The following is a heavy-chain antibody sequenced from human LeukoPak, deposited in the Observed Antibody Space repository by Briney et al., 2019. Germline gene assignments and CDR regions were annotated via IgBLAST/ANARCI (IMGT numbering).Heavy chain of an antibody. CDR3: AREPVQFDWSDY. CDR1: GGSISSGDYY. D-gene: IGHD3-9*01. CDR2: IYYSGST. J-gene: IGHJ4*02. V-gene: IGHV4-30-4*01. Sequence: SETLSLTCIVSGGSISSGDYYWGWIRQPPGMGLEWIGYIYYSGSTYYNPSLKSRVTISVDTSKNQFSLKLSSVTAADTAVYYCAREPVQFDWSDYWGQGTLVTVSS.